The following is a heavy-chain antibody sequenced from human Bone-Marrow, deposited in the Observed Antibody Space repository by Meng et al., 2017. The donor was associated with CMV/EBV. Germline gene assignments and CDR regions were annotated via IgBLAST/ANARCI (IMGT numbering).Heavy chain of an antibody. J-gene: IGHJ6*02. D-gene: IGHD1-7*01. V-gene: IGHV5-51*01. CDR3: ARQRLENWNYGGYYYYGKDV. CDR2: VYPGDSDT. CDR1: GFNFDDYG. Sequence: GGSLRLSCAASGFNFDDYGMSRVRQMPGKGLEWMGNVYPGDSDTRYSPSFQGQVTIPADRSTNTAYLQWSSLKASDTAMYYCARQRLENWNYGGYYYYGKDVWGQGTTVTVSS.